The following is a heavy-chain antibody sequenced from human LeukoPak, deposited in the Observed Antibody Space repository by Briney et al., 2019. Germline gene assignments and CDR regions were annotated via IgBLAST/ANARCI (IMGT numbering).Heavy chain of an antibody. D-gene: IGHD3-22*01. J-gene: IGHJ4*02. V-gene: IGHV4-31*03. CDR2: IYYSGST. Sequence: SQTLSLTCTVSGGSISSGGYYWSWIRQHPGKGLEWIGYIYYSGSTYYNPSLKSRVTISVDTSKNQFSLKLSSVTAADTAVYYRARSPASITMIGGTWFLDYWGQGTLVTVSS. CDR1: GGSISSGGYY. CDR3: ARSPASITMIGGTWFLDY.